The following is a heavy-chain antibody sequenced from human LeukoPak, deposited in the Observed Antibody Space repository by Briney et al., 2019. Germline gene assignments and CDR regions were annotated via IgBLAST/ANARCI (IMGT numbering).Heavy chain of an antibody. J-gene: IGHJ4*02. Sequence: ASVKVSCKASGYTFTGYYMHWVRQAPGQGLEGMGWINPNSGGTNYAQKFQGRVTMTRDTSISTAYMELSRLRSDDTAVYYCARESLSGTRPFDYWGQGTLVTVSS. D-gene: IGHD1-14*01. CDR3: ARESLSGTRPFDY. V-gene: IGHV1-2*02. CDR2: INPNSGGT. CDR1: GYTFTGYY.